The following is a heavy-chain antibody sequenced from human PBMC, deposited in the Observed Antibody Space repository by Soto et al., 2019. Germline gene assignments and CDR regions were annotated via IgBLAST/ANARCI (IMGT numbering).Heavy chain of an antibody. CDR2: IGTAGDT. CDR1: GFTFSSYD. CDR3: ARGGNVERYCTNGVCWTDAFDI. Sequence: GGSLRLSCAASGFTFSSYDMHWVRQATGKGLEWVSAIGTAGDTYYPGSVKGRFTISRENAKNSLYLQMNSLRAGDTAVYYCARGGNVERYCTNGVCWTDAFDIWGQGTMVTVSS. V-gene: IGHV3-13*01. D-gene: IGHD2-8*01. J-gene: IGHJ3*02.